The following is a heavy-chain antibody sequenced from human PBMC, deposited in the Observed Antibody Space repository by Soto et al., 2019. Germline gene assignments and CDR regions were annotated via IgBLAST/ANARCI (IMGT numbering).Heavy chain of an antibody. CDR3: AYSYYYDSSGYSDDAFDI. Sequence: GGSLRLSCAASGFTFSSYWMHWVRQAPGKGLVWVSRINSDGSSTSYADSVKGRFTISRDNAKNTLYLQMNSLRAEDTAVYYCAYSYYYDSSGYSDDAFDIWGQGTMVTVSS. J-gene: IGHJ3*02. CDR1: GFTFSSYW. D-gene: IGHD3-22*01. V-gene: IGHV3-74*01. CDR2: INSDGSST.